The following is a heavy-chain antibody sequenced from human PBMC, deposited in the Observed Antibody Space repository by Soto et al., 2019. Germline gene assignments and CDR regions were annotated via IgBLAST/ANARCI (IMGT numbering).Heavy chain of an antibody. Sequence: QVQLVQSGAEVKKPGSSVKVSCKASGDTFNFYTINWLRQAPGLGLEWMGRFNPILSFSNSALKFQGRVTLTADKSTSTAFMVLSSLRSDDTDIDYCATSFGAGSRAFDYWGQGALVTVSS. D-gene: IGHD3-10*01. CDR3: ATSFGAGSRAFDY. CDR2: FNPILSFS. CDR1: GDTFNFYT. V-gene: IGHV1-69*02. J-gene: IGHJ4*02.